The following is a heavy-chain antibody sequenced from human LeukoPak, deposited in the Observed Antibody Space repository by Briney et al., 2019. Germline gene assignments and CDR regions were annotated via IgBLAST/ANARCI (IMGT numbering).Heavy chain of an antibody. J-gene: IGHJ4*02. V-gene: IGHV3-74*01. D-gene: IGHD2-2*01. CDR1: GFSFSNYW. CDR2: INGDGTIT. CDR3: VVPWGF. Sequence: GGSLRLSCAASGFSFSNYWIYWVRQAPVEGLVWVSHINGDGTITTYADSVRGRFAISRDNAKNTLYLHENSLRPEDTAVYYCVVPWGFWGRGTLVTVSS.